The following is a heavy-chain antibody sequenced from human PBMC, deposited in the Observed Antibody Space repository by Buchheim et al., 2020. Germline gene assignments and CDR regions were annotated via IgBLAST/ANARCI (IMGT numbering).Heavy chain of an antibody. Sequence: QVQLVESGGGVVQPGRSLRLSCAASGFTFSSYGMHWVRQAPGKGLEWVAVIWYDGSNKYYADSVKGRFTISRDNSKNTLYLQMNSLRYEDKAVYYCARGSLADSEASFDYWGQGTL. CDR1: GFTFSSYG. D-gene: IGHD1-26*01. J-gene: IGHJ4*02. CDR3: ARGSLADSEASFDY. V-gene: IGHV3-33*01. CDR2: IWYDGSNK.